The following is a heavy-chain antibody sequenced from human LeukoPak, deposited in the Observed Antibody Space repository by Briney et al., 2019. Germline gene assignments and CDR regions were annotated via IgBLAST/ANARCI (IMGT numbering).Heavy chain of an antibody. J-gene: IGHJ3*02. CDR1: GFTFSSYA. CDR3: ARLRIHWYAFDI. CDR2: ISYDGSNK. Sequence: GGSLRLSCAASGFTFSSYAMHWVRQAPGKGLEWVAVISYDGSNKYYADSVKGRFTISRDNSKNTLYLQMNSLRAEDTAVYYCARLRIHWYAFDIWGQGTMVTVSS. D-gene: IGHD2-8*02. V-gene: IGHV3-30-3*01.